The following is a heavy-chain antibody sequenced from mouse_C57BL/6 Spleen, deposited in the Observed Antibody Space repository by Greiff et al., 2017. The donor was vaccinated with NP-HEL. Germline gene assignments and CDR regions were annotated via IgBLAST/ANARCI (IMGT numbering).Heavy chain of an antibody. J-gene: IGHJ1*03. Sequence: LQESGAELVKPGASVKLSCKASGYTFTEYTIHWVKQRSGQGLEWIGWFYPGSGSIKYNEKFKDKATLTADKSSSTVYMELSRLTSEDSAVYFCARHEGRHYGSPYWYFDVWGTGTTVTVSS. CDR1: GYTFTEYT. CDR3: ARHEGRHYGSPYWYFDV. CDR2: FYPGSGSI. D-gene: IGHD1-1*01. V-gene: IGHV1-62-2*01.